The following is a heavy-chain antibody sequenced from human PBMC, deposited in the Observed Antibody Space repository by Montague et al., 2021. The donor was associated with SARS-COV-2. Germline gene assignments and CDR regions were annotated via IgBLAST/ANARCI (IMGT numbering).Heavy chain of an antibody. CDR2: ISWNSGSI. Sequence: SLRLSCAASGFTFDDYAMHWVRQAPGKGLEWVSGISWNSGSIGYADSVKGRFTISRDNAKNSLYLQMNSLRAEDTALYYYAKDRSLPSLWFGELSWGGLDYWGQGTLVTVSS. D-gene: IGHD3-10*01. J-gene: IGHJ4*02. CDR1: GFTFDDYA. V-gene: IGHV3-9*01. CDR3: AKDRSLPSLWFGELSWGGLDY.